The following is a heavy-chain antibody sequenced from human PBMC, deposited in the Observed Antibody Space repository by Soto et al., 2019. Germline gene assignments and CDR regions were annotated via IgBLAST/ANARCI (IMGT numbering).Heavy chain of an antibody. J-gene: IGHJ4*02. CDR3: AKQKGLLVATGGFDY. V-gene: IGHV3-23*01. CDR2: ISGSGGST. D-gene: IGHD5-12*01. Sequence: GGSLRLSCAASGFTFSSYAMSWARQAPGKGLEWVSAISGSGGSTYYADSVKGRFTISRDNSKNTLYLQMNSLRAEDTAVYYCAKQKGLLVATGGFDYWGQGTLVTVPS. CDR1: GFTFSSYA.